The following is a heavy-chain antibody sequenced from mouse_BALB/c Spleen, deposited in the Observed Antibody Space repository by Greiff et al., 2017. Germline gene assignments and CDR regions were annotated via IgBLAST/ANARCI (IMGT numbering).Heavy chain of an antibody. J-gene: IGHJ3*01. D-gene: IGHD2-1*01. Sequence: EVQGVESGGGLVQPGGSLRLSCATSGFTFSDFYMEWVRQPPGKRLEWIAASRNKANDYTTEYSASVKGRFIVSRDTSQSILYLQMNALRAEDTAIYYCARDGDYGNYAAWFAYWGQGTLVTVSA. V-gene: IGHV7-1*02. CDR1: GFTFSDFY. CDR3: ARDGDYGNYAAWFAY. CDR2: SRNKANDYTT.